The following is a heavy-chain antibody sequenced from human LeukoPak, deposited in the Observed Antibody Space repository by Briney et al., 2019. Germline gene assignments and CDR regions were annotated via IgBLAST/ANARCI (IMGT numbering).Heavy chain of an antibody. D-gene: IGHD6-19*01. CDR2: ISSSSSYI. CDR3: ARGVYSSGWYVGY. Sequence: PGGSLRLSCAASGFTFISFAMNWVRQAPGKGLEWVSSISSSSSYIYYADSVKGRFTISRDNAKNSLYLQMNSLRAEDTAVYYCARGVYSSGWYVGYWGQGTLVTVSS. CDR1: GFTFISFA. J-gene: IGHJ4*02. V-gene: IGHV3-21*01.